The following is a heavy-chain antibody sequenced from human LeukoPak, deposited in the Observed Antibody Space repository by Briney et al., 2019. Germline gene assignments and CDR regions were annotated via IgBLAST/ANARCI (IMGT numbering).Heavy chain of an antibody. V-gene: IGHV4-39*01. J-gene: IGHJ6*03. Sequence: SETLSLTCTVSGGSISSSSYYWGWIRQPPGKGLEWIGSIYYSGSTYYNPSLKSRVTISVDTSKNQFSLKLSSVTAADTAVYYCARLAARKCYYYYMDVWGKGTTVTVSS. CDR2: IYYSGST. CDR1: GGSISSSSYY. CDR3: ARLAARKCYYYYMDV. D-gene: IGHD6-6*01.